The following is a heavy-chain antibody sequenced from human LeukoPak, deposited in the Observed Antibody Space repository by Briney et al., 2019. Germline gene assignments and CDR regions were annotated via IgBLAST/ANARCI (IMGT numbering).Heavy chain of an antibody. J-gene: IGHJ4*02. CDR1: GDSISNYY. CDR3: ARVSLVRGAPDYYFDY. D-gene: IGHD3-10*01. V-gene: IGHV4-4*07. CDR2: IYTSGST. Sequence: SETLSLTCTVSGDSISNYYWSWLRQPAGKGLEWIGRIYTSGSTNYNPSLKSRVTMSVDTSKNQFSLKLSSVTAADTAVYYCARVSLVRGAPDYYFDYWGQGTLVTVSS.